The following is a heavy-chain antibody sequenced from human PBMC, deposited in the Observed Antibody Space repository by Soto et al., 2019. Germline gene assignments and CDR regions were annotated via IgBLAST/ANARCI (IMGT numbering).Heavy chain of an antibody. J-gene: IGHJ4*02. Sequence: GSLRLSCAASGFTFSSYAMSWVRQAPGKGLEWVSAISGSGGSTYYADSVKGRFTISRDNSKNTLYLQMNSLRAEDTAVYYCAKDKENYYDSSGYFDYWGQGTLVTVS. D-gene: IGHD3-22*01. CDR2: ISGSGGST. CDR1: GFTFSSYA. CDR3: AKDKENYYDSSGYFDY. V-gene: IGHV3-23*01.